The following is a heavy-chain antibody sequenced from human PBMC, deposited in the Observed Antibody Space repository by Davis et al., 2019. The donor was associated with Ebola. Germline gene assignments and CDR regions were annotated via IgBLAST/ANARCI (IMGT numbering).Heavy chain of an antibody. CDR2: TRNKANGYTT. CDR3: AKAGSSGWRDFDY. J-gene: IGHJ4*02. Sequence: PGGSLRLSCAASGFTFTTYTMNWVRQAPGKGLEWVGRTRNKANGYTTEYAASVKGRFTVSRDDSKNSLYLQMNTLGTEDTAVYYCAKAGSSGWRDFDYWGQGTLVTVSS. D-gene: IGHD6-25*01. V-gene: IGHV3-72*01. CDR1: GFTFTTYT.